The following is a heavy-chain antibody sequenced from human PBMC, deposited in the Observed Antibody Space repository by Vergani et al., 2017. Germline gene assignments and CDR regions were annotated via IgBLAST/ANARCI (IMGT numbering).Heavy chain of an antibody. V-gene: IGHV3-21*01. CDR1: GFTFSSYS. Sequence: EVQLVESGGGLVKPGGSLRLSCAASGFTFSSYSMNWVRQAPGKGLEWVSSISSSSSYISYADSVKGRFTISRDNAKNSLYLQMNSLRAEVTAVYYCASSNWDYHFDYWGQGTLVTVSS. D-gene: IGHD1-7*01. CDR2: ISSSSSYI. CDR3: ASSNWDYHFDY. J-gene: IGHJ4*02.